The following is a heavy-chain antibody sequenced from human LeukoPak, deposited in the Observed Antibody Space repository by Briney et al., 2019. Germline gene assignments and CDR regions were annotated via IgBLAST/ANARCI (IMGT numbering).Heavy chain of an antibody. J-gene: IGHJ4*02. CDR3: ARDGIRQWLDHLGPRSPPGVDY. Sequence: GASVKVSCKASGYTFTSYGISWVRQAPGQGLEWMGWISAYNGNTTYAQKLQGRVTMTTDTPTSTAYMELRSLRSDDTAVYYCARDGIRQWLDHLGPRSPPGVDYWGQGTLVTVSS. CDR2: ISAYNGNT. V-gene: IGHV1-18*01. CDR1: GYTFTSYG. D-gene: IGHD6-19*01.